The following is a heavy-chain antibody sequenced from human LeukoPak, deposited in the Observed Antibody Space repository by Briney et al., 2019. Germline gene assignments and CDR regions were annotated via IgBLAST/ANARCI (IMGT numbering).Heavy chain of an antibody. CDR3: AREGYGSGSYYTYYFDY. D-gene: IGHD3-10*01. CDR2: IYYSGST. CDR1: GGSISSSNW. V-gene: IGHV4-4*02. J-gene: IGHJ4*02. Sequence: PSETLSLTCAVSGGSISSSNWWSRVRQPPGKGLEWIGYIYYSGSTNYNPSLKSRVTISVDTSKNQFSLKLSSVTAADTAVYYCAREGYGSGSYYTYYFDYWGQGTLVTVSS.